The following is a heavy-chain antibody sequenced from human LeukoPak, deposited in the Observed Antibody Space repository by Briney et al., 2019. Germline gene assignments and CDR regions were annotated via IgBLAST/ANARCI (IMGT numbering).Heavy chain of an antibody. D-gene: IGHD4-17*01. CDR1: GGSISSGGYY. CDR3: ARDRVYGGYGGLDY. J-gene: IGHJ4*02. CDR2: IYYSGST. V-gene: IGHV4-31*03. Sequence: SETLSLTCTVSGGSISSGGYYWSWIRQHPGKGLEWIGYIYYSGSTYYNPSLKSRVTISVDTSKNQFSLKLSSVTAADTAVYYCARDRVYGGYGGLDYWGQGTLVTVSS.